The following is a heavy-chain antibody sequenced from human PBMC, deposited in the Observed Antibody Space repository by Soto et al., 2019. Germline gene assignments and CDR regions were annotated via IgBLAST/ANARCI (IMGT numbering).Heavy chain of an antibody. CDR1: GFTFSSYA. D-gene: IGHD4-17*01. CDR2: ISYDGSNK. J-gene: IGHJ3*02. V-gene: IGHV3-30-3*01. Sequence: PGGSLRLSCAASGFTFSSYAMHWVRQAPGKGLEWVAVISYDGSNKYYADSVKGRFTISRDNSKNTLYLQMNSLRAEDTAVYYCARGRGVTTLLSDAFDIWGQGTMVTVS. CDR3: ARGRGVTTLLSDAFDI.